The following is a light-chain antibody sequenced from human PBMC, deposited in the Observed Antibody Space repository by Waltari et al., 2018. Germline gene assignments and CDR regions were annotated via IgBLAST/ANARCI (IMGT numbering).Light chain of an antibody. Sequence: QSALTQPASVSGSPGQSITIPCTGTSSDVGSYDLVSWYQQHPGKAPKLMIYEVNKRPSVFFHRFSGARSGNTASLTISGLQAEDEADYHCCSYAGNCTVVFGGGTKLTVL. CDR3: CSYAGNCTVV. CDR2: EVN. V-gene: IGLV2-23*02. CDR1: SSDVGSYDL. J-gene: IGLJ2*01.